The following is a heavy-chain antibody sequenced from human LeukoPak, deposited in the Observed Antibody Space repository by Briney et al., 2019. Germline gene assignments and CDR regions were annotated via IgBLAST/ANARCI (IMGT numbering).Heavy chain of an antibody. CDR3: ARTSKVVRGPPTQLFDY. J-gene: IGHJ4*02. V-gene: IGHV1-46*01. Sequence: GASVKVSCKASGYTFTSYYMHWVRQAPGQGLEWMGIINPSGGSTSYAQKFQGRVTMTRDTSTSTVYMELSSLRSEDTAVYYCARTSKVVRGPPTQLFDYWGQGTLVTVSS. CDR1: GYTFTSYY. CDR2: INPSGGST. D-gene: IGHD3-10*01.